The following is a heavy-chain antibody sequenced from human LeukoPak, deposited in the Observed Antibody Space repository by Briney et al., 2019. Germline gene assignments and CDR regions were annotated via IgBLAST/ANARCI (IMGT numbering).Heavy chain of an antibody. CDR2: ISGSGGST. CDR3: AKFRSSSSPYYYYYMDV. J-gene: IGHJ6*03. CDR1: GFTFRSYA. Sequence: GGSLRLSCAASGFTFRSYAMSWVREAPGKGLEWGSAISGSGGSTYYADSVKGRFTISRDNSKNTLYLQMNSLRAEDTAVYYCAKFRSSSSPYYYYYMDVWGKGTTVTVSS. V-gene: IGHV3-23*01. D-gene: IGHD6-6*01.